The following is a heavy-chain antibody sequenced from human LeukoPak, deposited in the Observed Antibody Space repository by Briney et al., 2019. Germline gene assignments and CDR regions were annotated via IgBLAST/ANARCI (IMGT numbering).Heavy chain of an antibody. D-gene: IGHD3-10*01. J-gene: IGHJ4*02. Sequence: SSETLSLTCTVSGGSISSYYWSWIRQPPGKGLEWIGYIYYSGSTNYNPSLKSRVTISVDTSKNQFSLRLSSVTAADTAVYYCARTHHYYGSGNYSYYFDYWGQGTLVTVSS. CDR1: GGSISSYY. CDR2: IYYSGST. CDR3: ARTHHYYGSGNYSYYFDY. V-gene: IGHV4-59*01.